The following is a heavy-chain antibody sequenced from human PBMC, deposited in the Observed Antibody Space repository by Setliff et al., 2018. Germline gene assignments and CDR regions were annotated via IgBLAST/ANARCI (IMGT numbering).Heavy chain of an antibody. CDR1: GYTFTYFG. D-gene: IGHD1-26*01. Sequence: GASVKVSCKASGYTFTYFGVSWLRLAPGQGLEWVGWISPHTGNTFYAPQFQGRVIMTTDTSTNTAYMDLRSLRSDDTAVYYCERAGDAASGRKGVFEYWGQGTAVTVSS. V-gene: IGHV1-18*01. J-gene: IGHJ4*02. CDR3: ERAGDAASGRKGVFEY. CDR2: ISPHTGNT.